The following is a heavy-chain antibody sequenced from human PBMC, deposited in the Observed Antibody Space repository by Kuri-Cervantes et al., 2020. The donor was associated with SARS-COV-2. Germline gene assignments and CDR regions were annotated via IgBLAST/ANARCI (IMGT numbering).Heavy chain of an antibody. CDR1: GGSISSYY. J-gene: IGHJ5*02. V-gene: IGHV4-4*07. Sequence: GSLRLSCTVSGGSISSYYWTWIRQPAGKGLEWIGRIYTSGSTNYNPSLKSRVTMSVDTSKNQFSLKLSSVTAADTAVYYCARGYSSGWYHGWFDPWGQGTLVTVSS. CDR3: ARGYSSGWYHGWFDP. D-gene: IGHD6-19*01. CDR2: IYTSGST.